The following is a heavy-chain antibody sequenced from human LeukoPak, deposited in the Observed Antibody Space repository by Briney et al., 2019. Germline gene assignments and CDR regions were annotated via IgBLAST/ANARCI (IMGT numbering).Heavy chain of an antibody. CDR1: GFTFSSCP. Sequence: GGSLRLSCAASGFTFSSCPMSWVRQAPGKGLEWVSAISGSGGVTHYADSVKGRFTISRDNSKNTLYLQMNSLRAEDTAVYYCAKTRITMVRGVLDYWGQGTLVTVSS. D-gene: IGHD3-10*01. J-gene: IGHJ4*02. CDR2: ISGSGGVT. CDR3: AKTRITMVRGVLDY. V-gene: IGHV3-23*01.